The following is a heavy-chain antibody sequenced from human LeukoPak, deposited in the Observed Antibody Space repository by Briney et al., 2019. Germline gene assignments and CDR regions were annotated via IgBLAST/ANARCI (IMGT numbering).Heavy chain of an antibody. Sequence: SETLSLTCTVSGGSISSYYWSWIRQPPGKGLEWIAYMDYSGSTFYNPSLKSRVSTSVDTSKNRFSLKVRSVTAADTAVYYCARHGGDYTFDYWGQGTLVTVSS. CDR2: MDYSGST. V-gene: IGHV4-59*08. D-gene: IGHD4-17*01. J-gene: IGHJ4*02. CDR3: ARHGGDYTFDY. CDR1: GGSISSYY.